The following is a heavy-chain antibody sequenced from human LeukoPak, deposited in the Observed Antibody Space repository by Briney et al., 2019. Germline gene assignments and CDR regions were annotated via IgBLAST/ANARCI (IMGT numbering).Heavy chain of an antibody. CDR1: GGSISSSSYY. J-gene: IGHJ4*01. D-gene: IGHD3-22*01. CDR2: LYYSGNN. CDR3: ASLYYDSSGYYQICYFDY. Sequence: PSETLSLTCTVSGGSISSSSYYWVRIRQPQGQGLEGIGSLYYSGNNYYNPSLKSRVTISVDTSKNQFSLNLSSVTAADTAVYYCASLYYDSSGYYQICYFDYWGQGTLVTVSS. V-gene: IGHV4-39*01.